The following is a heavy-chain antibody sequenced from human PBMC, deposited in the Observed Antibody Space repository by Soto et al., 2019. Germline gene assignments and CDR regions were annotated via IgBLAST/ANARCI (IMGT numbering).Heavy chain of an antibody. CDR2: IYHSGTT. V-gene: IGHV4-30-2*01. J-gene: IGHJ4*02. CDR3: ARALYYFDS. Sequence: QLQLQESGSGLVKPSQTLSLTCAVSGGSISGGAYSWSWIRQPPGKGLEWIGYIYHSGTTYYHPTLRIRVAISVDTSKSQFSLKLSSVTAADTAIYYCARALYYFDSWGQGTLVTVSS. CDR1: GGSISGGAYS.